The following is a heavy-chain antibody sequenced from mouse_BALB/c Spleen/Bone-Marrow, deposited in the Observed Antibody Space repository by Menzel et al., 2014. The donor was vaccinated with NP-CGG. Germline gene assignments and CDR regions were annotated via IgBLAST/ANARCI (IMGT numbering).Heavy chain of an antibody. CDR1: GYTFTDYE. CDR3: ANWGYYAMDH. J-gene: IGHJ4*01. Sequence: VQLVESGAELVRPGASVTLSCKASGYTFTDYEMHWVKQTPVHGLEWIGTLDPETGGTAYNQKFKDMATLTADKSSTTAYMELRSPTSEDSAVYYCANWGYYAMDHWGQGISVTVSS. V-gene: IGHV1-15*01. CDR2: LDPETGGT. D-gene: IGHD4-1*01.